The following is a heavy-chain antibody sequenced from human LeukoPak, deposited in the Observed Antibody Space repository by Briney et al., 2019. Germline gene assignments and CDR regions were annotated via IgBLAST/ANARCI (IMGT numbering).Heavy chain of an antibody. CDR3: ARRGPPRTMLRGVKSGWFDP. V-gene: IGHV4-39*07. CDR2: IYSSGST. D-gene: IGHD3-10*01. J-gene: IGHJ5*02. CDR1: GGSISSSSYY. Sequence: SETLSLTCTVSGGSISSSSYYWGWIRQPPGKGLEWIGSIYSSGSTYYNPSLKSRVTISIDTSKNQFSLKLSSVTAADTAVYYCARRGPPRTMLRGVKSGWFDPWGQGTLVTVSS.